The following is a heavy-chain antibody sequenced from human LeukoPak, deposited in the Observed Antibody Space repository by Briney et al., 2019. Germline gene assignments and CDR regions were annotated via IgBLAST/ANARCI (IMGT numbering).Heavy chain of an antibody. CDR3: ARDSSEFRSLIPH. D-gene: IGHD2-21*01. CDR1: GGTFINYA. Sequence: AVKVSRKASGGTFINYAISWVRQAPAQGLEWMGGIIPIFGTANYAEKFRGRVTITADKTTSTAYMELSRLKSEDTAVYYCARDSSEFRSLIPHWGQGTLVTVSS. CDR2: IIPIFGTA. V-gene: IGHV1-69*06. J-gene: IGHJ1*01.